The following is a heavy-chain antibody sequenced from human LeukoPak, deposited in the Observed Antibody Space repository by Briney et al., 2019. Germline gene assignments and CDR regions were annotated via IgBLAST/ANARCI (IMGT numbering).Heavy chain of an antibody. CDR3: ARVVAAAEDY. D-gene: IGHD6-13*01. V-gene: IGHV1-18*01. CDR2: ISAYNGNT. J-gene: IGHJ4*02. CDR1: GYTFSSYG. Sequence: ASLKVSCKASGYTFSSYGISWVRQAPGQGLEWMGWISAYNGNTNYAQKLQGRVTMTTDTSTSTAYMELRSLRSGDTAVYYCARVVAAAEDYWGQGTLVTVSS.